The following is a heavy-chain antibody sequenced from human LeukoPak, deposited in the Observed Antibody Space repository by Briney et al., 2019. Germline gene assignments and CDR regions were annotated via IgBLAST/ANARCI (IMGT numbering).Heavy chain of an antibody. CDR2: INHSGST. CDR3: ARRPSIAGAGPLKY. Sequence: SETPSLTCAVYGGSFSGYYWSWIRQPPGKGLEWIGEINHSGSTNYNPSLKSRVTISVDTSKNQFSLKLSSVTAADTAVYYCARRPSIAGAGPLKYGGQGTLVTVSS. J-gene: IGHJ4*02. V-gene: IGHV4-34*01. D-gene: IGHD6-19*01. CDR1: GGSFSGYY.